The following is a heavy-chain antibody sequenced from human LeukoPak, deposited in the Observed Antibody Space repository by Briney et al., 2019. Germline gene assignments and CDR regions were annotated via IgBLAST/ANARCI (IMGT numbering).Heavy chain of an antibody. CDR1: GFTVSSNY. CDR3: ARGSGHTRNYYYDSSGLTDY. CDR2: IYSGGST. V-gene: IGHV3-53*01. D-gene: IGHD3-22*01. Sequence: GGSLRLSCAASGFTVSSNYMSWVRQAPGKGLEWVSVIYSGGSTYYADSVKGRFTISRDNSKNTLYLQMNSLRAEDTAVYYCARGSGHTRNYYYDSSGLTDYWGQGTLVTVSS. J-gene: IGHJ4*02.